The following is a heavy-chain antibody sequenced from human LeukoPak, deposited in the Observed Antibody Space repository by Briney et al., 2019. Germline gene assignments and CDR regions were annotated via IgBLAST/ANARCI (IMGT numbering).Heavy chain of an antibody. CDR1: GYTFTGYY. CDR2: INPNSGGT. D-gene: IGHD2-15*01. V-gene: IGHV1-2*02. J-gene: IGHJ4*02. Sequence: ASVKVSCKASGYTFTGYYMHWVRQAPGQGLEWMGWINPNSGGTNYAQKFQGRVTITTDESTSTAYMELSSLRSEDTAVYYCARGAAAATLPFDYWGQGTLVTVSS. CDR3: ARGAAAATLPFDY.